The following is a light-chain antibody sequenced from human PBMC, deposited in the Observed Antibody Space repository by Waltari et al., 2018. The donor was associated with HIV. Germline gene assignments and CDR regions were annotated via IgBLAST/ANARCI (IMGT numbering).Light chain of an antibody. Sequence: EIVLTQSPGTLSLSPGDRATLSCRASQSLTNTFLAWYQQKPGQAPRLVMSGVSKSATGIPDRFSGRGSGTDFTLTISRLEPEDFAVYYCQQYGSPTYTFGQGTKVEIK. CDR1: QSLTNTF. CDR2: GVS. J-gene: IGKJ2*01. V-gene: IGKV3-20*01. CDR3: QQYGSPTYT.